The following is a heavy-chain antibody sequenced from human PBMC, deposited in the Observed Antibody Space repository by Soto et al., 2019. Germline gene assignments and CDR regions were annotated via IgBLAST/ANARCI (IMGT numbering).Heavy chain of an antibody. CDR3: ARTTTGAGTPEFDS. Sequence: QVQLVESGGGVVQPGRSLRLSCAASGFTFSSFSLHWVRQAPGKGLEWLALISNDGSTKYNADSVKGRFTVSRDNSNNTRSLQLSILRPEDTAVYYWARTTTGAGTPEFDSWGQGALVSVSS. D-gene: IGHD6-19*01. CDR1: GFTFSSFS. CDR2: ISNDGSTK. V-gene: IGHV3-30-3*01. J-gene: IGHJ4*02.